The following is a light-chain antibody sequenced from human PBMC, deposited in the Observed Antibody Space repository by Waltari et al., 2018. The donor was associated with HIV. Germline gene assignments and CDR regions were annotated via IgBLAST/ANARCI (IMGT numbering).Light chain of an antibody. J-gene: IGLJ3*02. Sequence: QSALTQPRSVSGSPGQSVTITCTGTSNDIGYYKYVSWYQNRPGKAPRLMIYDVSYRPSGIPPRFSGSKSGNTASLTIFGLQAEDEGDYYCCSYAGRFTSWVFGGGTKVTVL. CDR3: CSYAGRFTSWV. CDR1: SNDIGYYKY. V-gene: IGLV2-11*01. CDR2: DVS.